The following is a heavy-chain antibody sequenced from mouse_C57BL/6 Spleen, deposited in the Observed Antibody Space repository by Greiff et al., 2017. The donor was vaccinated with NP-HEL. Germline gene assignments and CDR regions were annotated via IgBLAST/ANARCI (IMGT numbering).Heavy chain of an antibody. CDR1: GYTFTDYY. CDR3: ARWGLRRCWYFDV. Sequence: VQLQQSGPELVKPGASVKISCKASGYTFTDYYMNWVKQSHGKSLEWIGDINPNNGGTSYNQKFKGKATLTVDKSSSTAYMELRSLTSEDSAVYYCARWGLRRCWYFDVWGTGTTVTVSS. V-gene: IGHV1-26*01. J-gene: IGHJ1*03. CDR2: INPNNGGT. D-gene: IGHD2-4*01.